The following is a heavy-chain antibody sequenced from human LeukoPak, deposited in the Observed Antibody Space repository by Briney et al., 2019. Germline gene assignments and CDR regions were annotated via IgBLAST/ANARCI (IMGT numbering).Heavy chain of an antibody. CDR3: AREAHSYGYGY. J-gene: IGHJ4*02. CDR2: INPSCGST. CDR1: GYTFTSYY. Sequence: ASVKVSCKASGYTFTSYYMHWVRQAPGQGLEWMGIINPSCGSTSYAQKFQGRVHMTRDTSTSTVYMELSSLRSDDTAVYYCAREAHSYGYGYWGQGTLVTVSS. D-gene: IGHD5-18*01. V-gene: IGHV1-46*01.